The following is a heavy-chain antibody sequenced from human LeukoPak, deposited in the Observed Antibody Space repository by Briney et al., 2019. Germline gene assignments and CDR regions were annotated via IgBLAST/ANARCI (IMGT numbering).Heavy chain of an antibody. CDR1: GFTFSGSA. D-gene: IGHD6-13*01. CDR2: IRSKANSYAT. J-gene: IGHJ4*02. V-gene: IGHV3-73*01. Sequence: GGSLRLSCAASGFTFSGSAMHWVRQASGKGLEWVGRIRSKANSYATAYAASVKGRFTISRDDSKNTAYLQMNSLKTEDTAVYYCTRQGSSSWPGFDYWGQGTLVTVSS. CDR3: TRQGSSSWPGFDY.